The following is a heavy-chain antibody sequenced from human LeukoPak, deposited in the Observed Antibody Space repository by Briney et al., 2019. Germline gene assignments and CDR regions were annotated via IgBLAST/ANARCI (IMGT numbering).Heavy chain of an antibody. Sequence: GGSLRLSCAASGFTLSSYAMSWVRQAPGKGLEWVSAISGSGGSTYYADSVKGRFTISRDNSKNTLYLQMNSLRAEDTAVYYCAKAGYSGSYPTFDDYWGQGALVTVSS. D-gene: IGHD1-26*01. J-gene: IGHJ4*02. CDR2: ISGSGGST. V-gene: IGHV3-23*01. CDR1: GFTLSSYA. CDR3: AKAGYSGSYPTFDDY.